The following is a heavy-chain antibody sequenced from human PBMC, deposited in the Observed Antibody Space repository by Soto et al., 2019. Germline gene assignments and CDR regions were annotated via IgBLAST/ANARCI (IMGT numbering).Heavy chain of an antibody. V-gene: IGHV1-18*01. J-gene: IGHJ6*02. D-gene: IGHD5-12*01. Sequence: QVQLVQSGAEVKKPGASVKVSCKASGYTFTSYGISWVRQAPGQGLEWMGWISAYNGNTNYAQKLQGRVTMTTDTSTSTAYMELRSLRSDDTAVYYCVRTMGSGYDSPVYYYGMDVWGQGTTVTVSS. CDR3: VRTMGSGYDSPVYYYGMDV. CDR1: GYTFTSYG. CDR2: ISAYNGNT.